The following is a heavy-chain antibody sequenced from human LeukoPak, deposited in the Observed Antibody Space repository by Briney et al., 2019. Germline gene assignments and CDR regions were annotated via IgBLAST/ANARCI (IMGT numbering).Heavy chain of an antibody. CDR1: GYTFTSYY. D-gene: IGHD3-22*01. CDR3: ARDGLSLYYDSSGSFDY. CDR2: INPSGGST. Sequence: GASVKVSCKASGYTFTSYYMHWVRQAPRQGLEWMGIINPSGGSTSYAQKFQGRVTMTRDTSTSTVYMELSSLRSEDTAVYYCARDGLSLYYDSSGSFDYWGQGTLVTVSS. V-gene: IGHV1-46*01. J-gene: IGHJ4*02.